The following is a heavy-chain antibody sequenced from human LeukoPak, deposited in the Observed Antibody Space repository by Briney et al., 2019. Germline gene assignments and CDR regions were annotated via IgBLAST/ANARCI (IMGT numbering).Heavy chain of an antibody. CDR1: GFTFSSYS. CDR3: ARDFAYADWFDP. V-gene: IGHV3-21*01. CDR2: ISSSSSYI. Sequence: PGGSLRLSCAASGFTFSSYSMNWVRQAPGKGLEWVSSISSSSSYIYYADSVKGRFTISRDNAKNSLYLRMNSLRAEDTAVYYCARDFAYADWFDPWGQGTLVTVSS. J-gene: IGHJ5*02. D-gene: IGHD4-17*01.